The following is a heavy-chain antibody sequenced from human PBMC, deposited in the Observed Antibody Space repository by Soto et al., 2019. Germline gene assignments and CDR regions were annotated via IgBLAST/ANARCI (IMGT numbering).Heavy chain of an antibody. CDR2: INPNSGGT. CDR3: ARRDGSGSYLTLDY. V-gene: IGHV1-2*02. J-gene: IGHJ4*02. D-gene: IGHD3-10*01. CDR1: GYTFTGYY. Sequence: ASVKVSCKASGYTFTGYYMHWVRQAPGQGLEWMGWINPNSGGTNYAQKFQGRVTMTRDTSISTAYMELSRLRSDDTAVYYRARRDGSGSYLTLDYWGQGTLVTVSS.